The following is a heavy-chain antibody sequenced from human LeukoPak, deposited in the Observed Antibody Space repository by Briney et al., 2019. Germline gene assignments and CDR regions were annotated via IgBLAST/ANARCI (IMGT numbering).Heavy chain of an antibody. CDR2: ISGSGGST. D-gene: IGHD3-22*01. J-gene: IGHJ3*02. CDR1: GFTFSSYA. V-gene: IGHV3-23*01. Sequence: GGSLRLSCAASGFTFSSYAMSWVRQAPGKGLEWVSAISGSGGSTYYADSVKGRFTISRDNSKNTLYLQMNSLRAEDTAVYYCASSPEGYDSSGYYYDAFDIWGQGTIVTVSS. CDR3: ASSPEGYDSSGYYYDAFDI.